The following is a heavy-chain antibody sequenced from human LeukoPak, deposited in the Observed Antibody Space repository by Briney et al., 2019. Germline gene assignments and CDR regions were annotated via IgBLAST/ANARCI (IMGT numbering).Heavy chain of an antibody. CDR3: VRDRTCGGDCYDPPGYYYYGMDV. CDR2: ISYDGSNK. D-gene: IGHD2-21*02. Sequence: GSLRLSCAASGFTFSSYGMHWVRQAPGKGLEWVAVISYDGSNKYYADSVKGRFTISRDNSKNTLYLQMNSLRAEDTAVYYCVRDRTCGGDCYDPPGYYYYGMDVWGQGTTVTVSS. CDR1: GFTFSSYG. J-gene: IGHJ6*02. V-gene: IGHV3-30*19.